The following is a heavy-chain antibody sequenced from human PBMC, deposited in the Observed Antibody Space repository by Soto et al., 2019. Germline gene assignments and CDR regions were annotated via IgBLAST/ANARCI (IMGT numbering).Heavy chain of an antibody. Sequence: ASVKVSCKASGYTFTSYGISWVRQAPGQGLEWMGWISAYNGNTNYAQKLKGRVTMTTDTSTSTAYMELRSLRSDDTALYYCARSKWLLDYYYYVDVWGKGTTVTVSS. J-gene: IGHJ6*03. V-gene: IGHV1-18*01. CDR2: ISAYNGNT. CDR3: ARSKWLLDYYYYVDV. CDR1: GYTFTSYG. D-gene: IGHD3-22*01.